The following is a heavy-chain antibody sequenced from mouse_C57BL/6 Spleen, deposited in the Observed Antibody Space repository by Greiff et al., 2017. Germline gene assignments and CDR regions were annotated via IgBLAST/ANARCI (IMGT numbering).Heavy chain of an antibody. Sequence: QVQLQQSGAELARPGASVKLSCKASGYTFTSYGISWVKQRTGQGLEWIGEIYPRSGNTYYNEKFKGKATLTADKSSSTAYMELRSLTSEDSAVYFCASVITTVVAPTDYWGQGTTLTVSS. V-gene: IGHV1-81*01. CDR2: IYPRSGNT. CDR3: ASVITTVVAPTDY. D-gene: IGHD1-1*01. CDR1: GYTFTSYG. J-gene: IGHJ2*01.